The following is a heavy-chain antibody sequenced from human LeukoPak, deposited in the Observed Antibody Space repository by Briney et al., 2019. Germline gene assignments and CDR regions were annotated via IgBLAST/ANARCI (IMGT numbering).Heavy chain of an antibody. CDR2: IYYSGST. CDR1: GGSISSYY. J-gene: IGHJ6*03. CDR3: ARSRQDTAMEYYYYYMDV. Sequence: SETLSLTCTVSGGSISSYYWSWIRQPPGKGLEWIGYIYYSGSTNYNPSLKSRVTISVDTSKNQFSLKLSSVTAADTAVYYCARSRQDTAMEYYYYYMDVWGKGTTVTVSS. V-gene: IGHV4-59*08. D-gene: IGHD5-18*01.